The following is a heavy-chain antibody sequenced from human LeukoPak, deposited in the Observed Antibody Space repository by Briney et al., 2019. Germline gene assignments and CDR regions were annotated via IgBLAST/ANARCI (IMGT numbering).Heavy chain of an antibody. CDR2: ISSNGGST. D-gene: IGHD3-10*01. Sequence: GRSLRLSCSASGFTFSSYAMHWVRQAPGKGLEYVSAISSNGGSTYYADSVKGRFTISRDNSKNTLYLQMSSLRAEDTAVYYCVTHYGSGSYYADWFDPWGQGTLVTVSS. CDR3: VTHYGSGSYYADWFDP. J-gene: IGHJ5*02. CDR1: GFTFSSYA. V-gene: IGHV3-64D*06.